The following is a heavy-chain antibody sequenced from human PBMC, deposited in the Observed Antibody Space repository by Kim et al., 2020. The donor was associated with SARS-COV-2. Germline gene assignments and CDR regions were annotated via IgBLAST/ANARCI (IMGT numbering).Heavy chain of an antibody. Sequence: GGSLRLSCAASGFTFDDYAMHWVRQAPGKGLEWVSGISCSGGSIGYADSVKGRFTISRDNAKNSLYLQMNSLRAEDTALYYCAKGSNYYDSSRPQDYWGQGTLVTVSS. CDR1: GFTFDDYA. J-gene: IGHJ4*02. V-gene: IGHV3-9*01. D-gene: IGHD3-22*01. CDR2: ISCSGGSI. CDR3: AKGSNYYDSSRPQDY.